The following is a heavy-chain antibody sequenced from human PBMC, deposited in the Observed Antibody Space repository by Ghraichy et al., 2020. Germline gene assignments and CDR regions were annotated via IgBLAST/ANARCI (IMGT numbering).Heavy chain of an antibody. CDR3: AKVYYYDSSGHGPFAY. J-gene: IGHJ4*02. CDR2: MSGSGGST. Sequence: GGSLRLSCAASGFSFSSYAMSWVRQAPGKGLEWVSGMSGSGGSTYYADSVKGRFTISRDNSKNTLYLQMHSLRPEDTAVYYCAKVYYYDSSGHGPFAYWGQGTLVTVSS. D-gene: IGHD3-22*01. V-gene: IGHV3-23*01. CDR1: GFSFSSYA.